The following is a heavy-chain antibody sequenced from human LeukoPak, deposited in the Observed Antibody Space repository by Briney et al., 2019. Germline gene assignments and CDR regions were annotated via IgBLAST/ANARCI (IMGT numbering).Heavy chain of an antibody. D-gene: IGHD2-21*01. Sequence: PGGSLRLSCAASGFTFSSYHMHWVRQAPGKGLEWVAFIRYDGSHKYYADSVKGRFTLSRDNAKNSLYLQMSSLRAEDTAVYYCAREGTAYCGGDCYLDYWGQGTLVTVSS. CDR1: GFTFSSYH. CDR3: AREGTAYCGGDCYLDY. CDR2: IRYDGSHK. V-gene: IGHV3-30*02. J-gene: IGHJ4*02.